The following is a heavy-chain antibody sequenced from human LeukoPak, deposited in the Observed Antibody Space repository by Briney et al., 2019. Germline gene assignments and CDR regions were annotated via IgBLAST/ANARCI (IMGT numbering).Heavy chain of an antibody. CDR3: ARDGYCSSTGCYTTFDY. Sequence: ASVKVSCKASGYTFTSYYMHWVRQAPGQGLEWMGIINPSGGSTSYAQKFQGRVTMTRDMSTSTVYMELSSLRSEDTAVYYCARDGYCSSTGCYTTFDYWGQGTLVTVSS. CDR1: GYTFTSYY. V-gene: IGHV1-46*01. J-gene: IGHJ4*02. CDR2: INPSGGST. D-gene: IGHD2-2*02.